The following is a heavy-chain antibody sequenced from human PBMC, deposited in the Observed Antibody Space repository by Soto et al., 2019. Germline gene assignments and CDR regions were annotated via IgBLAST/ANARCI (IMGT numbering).Heavy chain of an antibody. CDR3: AGGWYYGSGSPFDP. V-gene: IGHV1-8*01. Sequence: QVQLVQSGAEVKKPGASVKVSCKASGYTFTRYDINWVRQATGQGLEWMGWMNPNSGNTGYAQKFQGRVTMTRNTPXSTAYMELSSLRSEDTAVYYWAGGWYYGSGSPFDPWGQGTLVTVSS. CDR1: GYTFTRYD. CDR2: MNPNSGNT. J-gene: IGHJ5*02. D-gene: IGHD3-10*01.